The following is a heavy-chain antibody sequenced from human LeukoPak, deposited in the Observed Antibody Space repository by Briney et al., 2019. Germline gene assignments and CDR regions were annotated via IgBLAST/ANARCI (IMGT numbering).Heavy chain of an antibody. J-gene: IGHJ5*02. Sequence: RGESLKISCKGSGYSFTSYWIGCVRQMPGKGLEWMGIIYPGGSDTIYSPSFQGPVTISADKSISTAYLQWSSLKASDTAMYYCARQREYSSSSSWFDPWGQGTLVTVSS. D-gene: IGHD6-6*01. CDR1: GYSFTSYW. V-gene: IGHV5-51*01. CDR2: IYPGGSDT. CDR3: ARQREYSSSSSWFDP.